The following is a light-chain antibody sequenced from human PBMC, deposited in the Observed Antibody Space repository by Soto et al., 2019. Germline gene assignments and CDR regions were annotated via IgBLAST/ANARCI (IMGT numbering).Light chain of an antibody. CDR3: QQYDNLPLT. CDR1: QDISNY. CDR2: EAS. V-gene: IGKV1-33*01. J-gene: IGKJ4*01. Sequence: DFQRTQSPSSLSASVGDRVTITCQASQDISNYLNWYQHKPGKAPKLQIYEASNLETGVPSRFSGSGSGTDFTFTISSLQPEDIATYSCQQYDNLPLTFGGGNKMEIK.